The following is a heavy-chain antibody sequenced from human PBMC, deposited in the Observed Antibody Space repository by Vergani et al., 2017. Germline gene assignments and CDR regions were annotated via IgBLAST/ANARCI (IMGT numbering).Heavy chain of an antibody. Sequence: QVQVVQSGAEVKKSGASVKFSCKTSGYTFSNYYMHWVRQAPGQGLEWMGIINPSGGHTNYAQKFQGRGTMTRDTSTSTVYMELSSLRSEDTAIYYCARGDYGILTGYRYWGQGTLVTVSA. J-gene: IGHJ4*02. V-gene: IGHV1-46*03. CDR3: ARGDYGILTGYRY. CDR1: GYTFSNYY. CDR2: INPSGGHT. D-gene: IGHD3-9*01.